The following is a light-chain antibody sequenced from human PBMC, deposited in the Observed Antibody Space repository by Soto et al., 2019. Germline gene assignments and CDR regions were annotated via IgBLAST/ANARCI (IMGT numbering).Light chain of an antibody. CDR2: GAS. CDR1: QSVSSN. J-gene: IGKJ5*01. V-gene: IGKV3-15*01. Sequence: EIVMTQSPATLSVSPGERATLSCRASQSVSSNLAWYQQKPGQAPRLLIYGASTRATGIPDRFSGSGSGTEFTLTISSLQSEDFAVYYCQQYNNWPPVTFGQGTRREIK. CDR3: QQYNNWPPVT.